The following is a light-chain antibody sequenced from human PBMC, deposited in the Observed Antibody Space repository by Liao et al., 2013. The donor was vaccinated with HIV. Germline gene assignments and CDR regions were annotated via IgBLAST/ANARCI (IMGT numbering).Light chain of an antibody. Sequence: SYXLTQPPSVSVAPGKTARITCGGNNIGRKSVHWYQQKPGQAPVLVIDYDSDRPSGIPERFSGSNSGNTATLTISRVEAGDEADYYCQVWDSSSDHRVFGGGTKLTVL. CDR1: NIGRKS. V-gene: IGLV3-21*04. J-gene: IGLJ3*02. CDR3: QVWDSSSDHRV. CDR2: YDS.